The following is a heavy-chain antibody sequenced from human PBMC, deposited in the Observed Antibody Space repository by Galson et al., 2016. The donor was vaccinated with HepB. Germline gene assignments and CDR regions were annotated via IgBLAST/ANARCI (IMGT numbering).Heavy chain of an antibody. D-gene: IGHD2-21*02. CDR2: VWSDGNNK. CDR1: GFTFSRYA. V-gene: IGHV3-33*01. CDR3: ARDHSSCAGDCYNFAY. J-gene: IGHJ4*02. Sequence: SLRLSCAASGFTFSRYAMHWVRQAPGKGLEWVAVVWSDGNNKYYADSVKGRFTISRDNSNNTLCLLMDSLRAEDTAVYYCARDHSSCAGDCYNFAYWGQGTLVTVSS.